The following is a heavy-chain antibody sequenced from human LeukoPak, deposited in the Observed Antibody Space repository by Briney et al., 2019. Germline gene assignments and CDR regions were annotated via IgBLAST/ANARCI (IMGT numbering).Heavy chain of an antibody. D-gene: IGHD1-1*01. Sequence: GGSLRLSCAASGFTFSSYEMNWVRQAPGKGLEWVSYISSSGSTIYYADSVKGRFTISRDIAKNSLFLQMSSLRAEDTAVYYCAREGTGYYMDVWGKGTTVIVSS. CDR1: GFTFSSYE. V-gene: IGHV3-48*03. J-gene: IGHJ6*03. CDR2: ISSSGSTI. CDR3: AREGTGYYMDV.